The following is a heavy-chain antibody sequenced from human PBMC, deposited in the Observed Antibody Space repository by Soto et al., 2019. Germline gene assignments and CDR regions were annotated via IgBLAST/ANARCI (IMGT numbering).Heavy chain of an antibody. D-gene: IGHD3-10*01. CDR1: GFTSSSYS. Sequence: SGFTSSSYSMNGVRQAPGKGLEWVSYISSSSSTIYYADSVKGRFTISRDNAKNSLYLQMNSLRDEDTAVYYCARESTMVRGVLYGMDVWGQGTTVTVS. CDR2: ISSSSSTI. J-gene: IGHJ6*02. V-gene: IGHV3-48*02. CDR3: ARESTMVRGVLYGMDV.